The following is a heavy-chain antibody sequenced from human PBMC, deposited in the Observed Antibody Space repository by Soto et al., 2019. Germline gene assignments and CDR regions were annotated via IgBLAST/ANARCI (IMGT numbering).Heavy chain of an antibody. J-gene: IGHJ6*02. D-gene: IGHD6-19*01. CDR1: GGTFSSYA. CDR3: ASGQWLALYYYYGMDV. CDR2: IIPIFGTA. Sequence: QVQLVQSGAEVKKPGSSAKVSCKASGGTFSSYAISWVRQAPGQGLEWMGGIIPIFGTANYAQKFQGRVTITADESTSTAYMELSSLRSEDTAVYYCASGQWLALYYYYGMDVWGQGTTVTVSS. V-gene: IGHV1-69*01.